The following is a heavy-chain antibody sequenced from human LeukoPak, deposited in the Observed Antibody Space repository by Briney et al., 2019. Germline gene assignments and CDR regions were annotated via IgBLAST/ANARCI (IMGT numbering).Heavy chain of an antibody. CDR1: GGTFSSYA. J-gene: IGHJ4*02. CDR2: IIPIFGTV. CDR3: ARGPEYYDFWSGYLDY. D-gene: IGHD3-3*01. V-gene: IGHV1-69*05. Sequence: ASVKVSCKASGGTFSSYAISWVRQAPGQGLEWMGGIIPIFGTVNYAQKFQGRVTITTDESTSTAYMELSSLRSEDTAVYYCARGPEYYDFWSGYLDYWGQGTLVTVSS.